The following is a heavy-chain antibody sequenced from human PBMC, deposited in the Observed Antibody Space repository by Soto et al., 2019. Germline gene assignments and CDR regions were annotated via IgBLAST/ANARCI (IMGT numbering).Heavy chain of an antibody. J-gene: IGHJ6*02. V-gene: IGHV3-11*04. CDR2: ISSSGSTI. Sequence: PGGSLRLSCAASGFTFSDYSMSWIRQAPGKGLEWVSYISSSGSTIYYADSVKGRFTISRDNAKNSLYLQMNSLRAEDTAVYYCARAPIWMQLWPTYYYFGIDVWGQGTTVTVSS. CDR3: ARAPIWMQLWPTYYYFGIDV. D-gene: IGHD5-18*01. CDR1: GFTFSDYS.